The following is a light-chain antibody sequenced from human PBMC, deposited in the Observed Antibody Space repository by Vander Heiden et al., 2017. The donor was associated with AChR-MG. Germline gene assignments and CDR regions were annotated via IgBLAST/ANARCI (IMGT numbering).Light chain of an antibody. V-gene: IGLV3-21*03. Sequence: YVLAQPPSVPVAPGKTARITCGGTNIGSKSVHWFQQKPGQAPVVVVYDDSGRPSGIPERVSGSNSGNTATLTITRVEAGDEADYYCKVWDRTNDHWVFGGGTKLTVL. CDR1: NIGSKS. CDR3: KVWDRTNDHWV. J-gene: IGLJ3*02. CDR2: DDS.